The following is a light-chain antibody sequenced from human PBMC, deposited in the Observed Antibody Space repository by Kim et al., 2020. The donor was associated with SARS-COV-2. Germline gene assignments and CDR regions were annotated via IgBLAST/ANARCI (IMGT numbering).Light chain of an antibody. Sequence: YNYVSWYQQHPGKAPKLMIYDVSERPSGVSNRFSASKSGNTASLTISGLQTEDEADYYCSSYTSGSTVVFGGGTQLTVL. V-gene: IGLV2-14*03. CDR3: SSYTSGSTVV. CDR2: DVS. CDR1: YNY. J-gene: IGLJ3*02.